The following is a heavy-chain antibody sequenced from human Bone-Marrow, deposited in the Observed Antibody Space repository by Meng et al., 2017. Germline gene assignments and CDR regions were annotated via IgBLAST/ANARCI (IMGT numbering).Heavy chain of an antibody. CDR1: GGSISSSSYY. CDR3: TRHDPPASTSWFPNLYHYYGMDV. Sequence: SETLSLTCTVSGGSISSSSYYWGWIREPPGKGLEWIGSIYFSGSTYYNPSLKSRVTISVDTSKNQFTLKLSSVTAADTAVYHCTRHDPPASTSWFPNLYHYYGMDVWDQGTTVTVSS. D-gene: IGHD6-13*01. CDR2: IYFSGST. J-gene: IGHJ6*02. V-gene: IGHV4-39*06.